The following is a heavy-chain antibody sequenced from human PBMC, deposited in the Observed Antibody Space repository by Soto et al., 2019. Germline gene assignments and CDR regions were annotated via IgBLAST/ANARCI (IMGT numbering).Heavy chain of an antibody. CDR1: GYTFTGYY. J-gene: IGHJ5*02. Sequence: RASVKVSCKASGYTFTGYYMHWVRQAPGQGLEWMGWINPNSGGTNYAQKFQGWVTMTRDTSISTAYMELSRLRSDDTAVYYCARADAHCSGGSCYLSWFDPWGQGTLVTVSS. CDR3: ARADAHCSGGSCYLSWFDP. D-gene: IGHD2-15*01. CDR2: INPNSGGT. V-gene: IGHV1-2*04.